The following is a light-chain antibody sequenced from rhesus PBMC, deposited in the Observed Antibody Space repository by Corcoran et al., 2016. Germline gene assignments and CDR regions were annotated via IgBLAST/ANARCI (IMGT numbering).Light chain of an antibody. Sequence: QAALTQPRSVSGSPGQSVTISCTGTSSDIGGYNYVSWYQQHPGTAPKLMIYEVSKRPSGVSDRFSGSKSGNPASLTISGLQAEDEADYHCCSYSGSYTYIFGAGTRLTVL. CDR1: SSDIGGYNY. J-gene: IGLJ1*01. V-gene: IGLV2-32*01. CDR2: EVS. CDR3: CSYSGSYTYI.